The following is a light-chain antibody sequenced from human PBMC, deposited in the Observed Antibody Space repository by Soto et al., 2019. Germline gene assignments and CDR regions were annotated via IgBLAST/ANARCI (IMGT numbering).Light chain of an antibody. CDR1: SAHSSYA. Sequence: QPVLTQSPSVSASLGASVTLTCTLSSAHSSYAIAWHQQQPEKGPRYLMMLNSDGSHTKGDGIPDRCSGSSSGAERYLTVSSLHAEDEAEYYCRSWGTVNVVFGGGTKLTVL. CDR2: LNSDGSH. J-gene: IGLJ2*01. V-gene: IGLV4-69*01. CDR3: RSWGTVNVV.